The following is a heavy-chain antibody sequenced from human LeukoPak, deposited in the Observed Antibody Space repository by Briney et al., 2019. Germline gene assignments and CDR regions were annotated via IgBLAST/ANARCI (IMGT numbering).Heavy chain of an antibody. Sequence: PGGSLRLSCAASGFTFSSYAMRWGRQAPGKGLGWVSAIGGSGGSTYYADSVKGRVTISRDNSKNTLYLQMNSLRAEDTAVYYCAKPPLGGWYSIFGYWGQGTLVTVSS. CDR2: IGGSGGST. V-gene: IGHV3-23*01. CDR1: GFTFSSYA. D-gene: IGHD6-19*01. CDR3: AKPPLGGWYSIFGY. J-gene: IGHJ4*02.